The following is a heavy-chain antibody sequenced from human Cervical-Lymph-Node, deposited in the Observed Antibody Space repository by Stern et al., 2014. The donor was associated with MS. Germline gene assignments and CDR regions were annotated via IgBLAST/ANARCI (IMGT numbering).Heavy chain of an antibody. D-gene: IGHD1-26*01. V-gene: IGHV1-69*01. J-gene: IGHJ6*02. CDR2: TIPIFGTA. CDR3: ARGELKEGLVRGMDV. Sequence: EPLVESRAAVKKPGSSENIFCKASGGTFSSYAISWVRQAPAQDLEWMWGTIPIFGTANYAQKFQGRVTITADESTSTAYMELSSLRSEDTAVYYCARGELKEGLVRGMDVWGQGTTVTVSS. CDR1: GGTFSSYA.